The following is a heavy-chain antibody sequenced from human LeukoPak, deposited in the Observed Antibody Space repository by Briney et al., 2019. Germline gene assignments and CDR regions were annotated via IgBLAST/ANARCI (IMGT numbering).Heavy chain of an antibody. CDR2: IYYRENT. CDR1: GCSISSYY. Sequence: TTETLSLTCTVPGCSISSYYWSWIRQPPAKGLEWIRKIYYRENTNYNPSLKSRVTISVDTSKNQVSLKVSAVTAADAAVYYCARLRTGAFDIWGQGTMVTVSS. J-gene: IGHJ3*02. D-gene: IGHD1-14*01. CDR3: ARLRTGAFDI. V-gene: IGHV4-59*08.